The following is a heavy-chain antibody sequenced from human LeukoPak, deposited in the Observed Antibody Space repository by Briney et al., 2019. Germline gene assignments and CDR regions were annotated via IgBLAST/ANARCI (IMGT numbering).Heavy chain of an antibody. CDR1: GFTFSSYA. CDR2: IWYDGSNK. J-gene: IGHJ4*02. D-gene: IGHD3-22*01. V-gene: IGHV3-30*02. Sequence: PGGSLRLSCAASGFTFSSYAMHWVRQAPGKGLEWVAFIWYDGSNKDHTDSVRGRFTISRDNAKNRLHLQMNSLRAEDTAVYYCAKDYRGYHDSSAWDYWGQGTLVTVSS. CDR3: AKDYRGYHDSSAWDY.